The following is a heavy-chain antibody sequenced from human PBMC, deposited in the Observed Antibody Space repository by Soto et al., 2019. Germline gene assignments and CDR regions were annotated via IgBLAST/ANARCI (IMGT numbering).Heavy chain of an antibody. CDR3: AKVPPPVVATSSRPDY. V-gene: IGHV3-23*01. Sequence: PGGSLRLSCAASGFTFSSYAMSWVRQAPGKGLEWVSAISGSGGSTYYADSVKGRFTISRDNSKNTLYLQMNSLRAEDTAVYYCAKVPPPVVATSSRPDYWGQGTLVTVSS. J-gene: IGHJ4*02. D-gene: IGHD5-12*01. CDR1: GFTFSSYA. CDR2: ISGSGGST.